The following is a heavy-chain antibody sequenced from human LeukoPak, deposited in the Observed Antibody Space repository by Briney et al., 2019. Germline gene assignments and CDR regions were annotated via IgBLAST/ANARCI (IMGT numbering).Heavy chain of an antibody. Sequence: GGSLRLSCAASGFTFSSYSMNWVRQAPGKGLEWVSSISSSSSYIYYADSVKGRFTISRDNAKNSLYLQMNSLRAEDTAVYFCARGASSTWYPEYFQHWGQGTLVTVSS. J-gene: IGHJ1*01. V-gene: IGHV3-21*01. CDR2: ISSSSSYI. D-gene: IGHD6-13*01. CDR3: ARGASSTWYPEYFQH. CDR1: GFTFSSYS.